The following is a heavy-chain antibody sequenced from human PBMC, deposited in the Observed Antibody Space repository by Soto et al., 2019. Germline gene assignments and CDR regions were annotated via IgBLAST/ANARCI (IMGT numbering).Heavy chain of an antibody. D-gene: IGHD5-12*01. CDR3: SRLLSERYSAYDFPMDF. V-gene: IGHV3-49*03. CDR1: GFAFGDFA. Sequence: GGSLRLSCITSGFAFGDFAVTWFRQAPGKGLEWVGFITSKKYGGTPQYAASVKGRFSISRDDSKSVAYLQMNNLKTDDTAVYYCSRLLSERYSAYDFPMDFWGPGITVTVSS. J-gene: IGHJ6*02. CDR2: ITSKKYGGTP.